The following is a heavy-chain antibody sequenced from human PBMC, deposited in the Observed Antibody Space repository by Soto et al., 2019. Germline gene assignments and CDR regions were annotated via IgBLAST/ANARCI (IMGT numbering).Heavy chain of an antibody. Sequence: EVQLVESGGGLIQPGGSLRLSCAASGFTVSSNYMSWVRQAPGKGLEWVSVIYSGGSTYYADSVKGRFTISRDNSKNTLYLQMNRLSAEDTAVYYCARDRPRLEWIPHYYYYYGMDVWGQGTTVTVSS. J-gene: IGHJ6*02. CDR2: IYSGGST. V-gene: IGHV3-53*01. D-gene: IGHD3-3*01. CDR3: ARDRPRLEWIPHYYYYYGMDV. CDR1: GFTVSSNY.